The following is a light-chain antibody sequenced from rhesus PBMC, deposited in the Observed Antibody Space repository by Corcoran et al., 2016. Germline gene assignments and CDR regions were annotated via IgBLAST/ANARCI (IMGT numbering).Light chain of an antibody. CDR1: QDIGRF. V-gene: IGKV1-37*01. CDR3: QQYDTGPYS. CDR2: YAS. J-gene: IGKJ2*01. Sequence: IQMTQSPSSLSASVGDRVSIACRASQDIGRFLVWYQEKPWGAPKALIYYASNLQSGVPSRFSGSGSGIQFTLTVSSLQPEDCGMYYCQQYDTGPYSFGQGTKGEI.